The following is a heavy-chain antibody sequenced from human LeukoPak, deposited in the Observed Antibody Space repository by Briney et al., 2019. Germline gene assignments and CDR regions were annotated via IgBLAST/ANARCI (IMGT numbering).Heavy chain of an antibody. Sequence: SETLSLTCTVSGGSISSYYWSWIRQPPGKGLEWIGYIYYSGSTNYNPSLKSRVTISVDTSKNQFSLKLSSVTAADTAVYYCARDRRDILTGSACDIWGQGTIVTVSS. CDR3: ARDRRDILTGSACDI. D-gene: IGHD3-9*01. CDR1: GGSISSYY. J-gene: IGHJ3*02. CDR2: IYYSGST. V-gene: IGHV4-59*01.